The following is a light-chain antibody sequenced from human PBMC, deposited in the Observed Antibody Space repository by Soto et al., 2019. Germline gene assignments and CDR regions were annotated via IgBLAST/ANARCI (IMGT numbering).Light chain of an antibody. J-gene: IGKJ1*01. V-gene: IGKV3-15*01. CDR3: PQYNNWPPWT. CDR1: QSVSSN. Sequence: EIVMTQSPATLSVSPGESATLSCRASQSVSSNLAWYQQKPGQAPSLLIYGASIRATGIPARFSGSGSGTDFTLTISSLQSEDFAVYYCPQYNNWPPWTFGPGTKVEIK. CDR2: GAS.